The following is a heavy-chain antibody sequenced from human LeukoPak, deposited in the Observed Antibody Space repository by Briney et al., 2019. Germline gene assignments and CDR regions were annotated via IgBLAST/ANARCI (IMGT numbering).Heavy chain of an antibody. Sequence: ASVKVSCKASGYTFNGYYKHWVRQAPGQGLEWMGWINPNSGGTNYAQKFQGRVTMTRDTSISTAYMELSRLRSNDTAMYYCARSSGWKYNIDYWGQGTLVTVSS. J-gene: IGHJ4*02. D-gene: IGHD6-19*01. V-gene: IGHV1-2*02. CDR2: INPNSGGT. CDR3: ARSSGWKYNIDY. CDR1: GYTFNGYY.